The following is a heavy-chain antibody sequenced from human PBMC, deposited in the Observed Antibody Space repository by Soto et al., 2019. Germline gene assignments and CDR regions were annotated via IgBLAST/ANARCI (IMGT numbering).Heavy chain of an antibody. V-gene: IGHV1-69*08. J-gene: IGHJ4*02. CDR2: IIPILGIA. D-gene: IGHD3-22*01. Sequence: QVQLVQSGAEVKKPGSSVKVSCKASGGTFSSYTISWVRQAPGQGLEWMGRIIPILGIANYAQKFQGRVTXAXDXXTSTAYMELSSRRSEDTAVYYCARDPGGSGYWGNYWGQGTLVTVSS. CDR3: ARDPGGSGYWGNY. CDR1: GGTFSSYT.